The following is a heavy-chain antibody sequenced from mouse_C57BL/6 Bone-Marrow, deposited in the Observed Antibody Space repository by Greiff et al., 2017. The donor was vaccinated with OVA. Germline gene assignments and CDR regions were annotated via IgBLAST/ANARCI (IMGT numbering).Heavy chain of an antibody. CDR3: ARRMNWDRYYFDY. J-gene: IGHJ2*01. Sequence: QVQLQQPGAELVKPGASVKLSCKASGYTFTSYWMHWVKQRPGQGLEWIGMIHPNSGSTNYNEKFKSKATLTADKSSSTAYMQFSSLTSEDSAIYYCARRMNWDRYYFDYWGQGTTLTVSS. V-gene: IGHV1-64*01. D-gene: IGHD4-1*01. CDR2: IHPNSGST. CDR1: GYTFTSYW.